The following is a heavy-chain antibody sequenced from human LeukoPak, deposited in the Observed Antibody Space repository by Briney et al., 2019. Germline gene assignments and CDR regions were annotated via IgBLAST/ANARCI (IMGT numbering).Heavy chain of an antibody. CDR3: ARSGGCDSSGSTDAFDI. D-gene: IGHD3-22*01. Sequence: SETLSLTCAVSGGSISSGGYSWSWIRQPPGKGLEWIGYIYHSGSTYYNPSLKSRVTISVDRSKNQFSLKLSSVTAADTAVYYCARSGGCDSSGSTDAFDIWGQGTMVTVSS. V-gene: IGHV4-30-2*01. J-gene: IGHJ3*02. CDR1: GGSISSGGYS. CDR2: IYHSGST.